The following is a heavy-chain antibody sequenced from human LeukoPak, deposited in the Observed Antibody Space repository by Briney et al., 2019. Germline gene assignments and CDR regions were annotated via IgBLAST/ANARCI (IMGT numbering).Heavy chain of an antibody. J-gene: IGHJ3*02. D-gene: IGHD3-22*01. V-gene: IGHV4-39*01. CDR1: GGSISSSSYY. CDR2: IYYSGST. Sequence: SETLSLTCTVSGGSISSSSYYWGWIRQPPGKGLEWIGSIYYSGSTYYNPSLKSRVTISVDTSKNQFSLKLSSVTAADTAVYYCARRYYGSSGYPDPYAFDIWGQGTMVTVPS. CDR3: ARRYYGSSGYPDPYAFDI.